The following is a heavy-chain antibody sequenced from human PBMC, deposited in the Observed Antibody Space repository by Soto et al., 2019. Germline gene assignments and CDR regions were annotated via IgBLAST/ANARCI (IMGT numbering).Heavy chain of an antibody. CDR3: ARDGRDYGAYRAHAAWFDP. J-gene: IGHJ5*02. D-gene: IGHD4-17*01. Sequence: QVQLVQSGAEVKKPGSSVKVSCKASGGTFSSYAISWVRQAPGQGLEWMGGIIPIFGTANYAQKFQGRVTITADESTSTAYMELSSLRSEDTAVYYCARDGRDYGAYRAHAAWFDPWGQGTLVTVSS. CDR2: IIPIFGTA. V-gene: IGHV1-69*12. CDR1: GGTFSSYA.